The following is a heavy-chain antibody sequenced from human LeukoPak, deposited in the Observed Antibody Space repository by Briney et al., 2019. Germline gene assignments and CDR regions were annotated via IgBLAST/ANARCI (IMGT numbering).Heavy chain of an antibody. CDR1: GYSFNSHH. CDR2: NFFHDGTT. V-gene: IGHV1-46*02. D-gene: IGHD3-10*01. Sequence: RGASVKVSCKTSGYSFNSHHVHWVRQAPGQGLEWMGINFFHDGTTSNTQKFPGRLTMTRDTSTSTVYMELSSLGSEDTAVYYCARDSGNYHYDMDVWGQGTTVIVSS. J-gene: IGHJ6*02. CDR3: ARDSGNYHYDMDV.